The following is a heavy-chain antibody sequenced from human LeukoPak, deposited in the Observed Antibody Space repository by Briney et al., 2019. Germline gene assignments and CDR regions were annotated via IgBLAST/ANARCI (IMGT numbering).Heavy chain of an antibody. J-gene: IGHJ4*02. CDR3: ARLSIIAAATID. Sequence: EASVKVSCKASGYTFTGYYMHWVRQAPGQGLEWMGRINPNSGGTNYAQKFQDRVTMTRDTSISTTYMELSRLRSDDTAVYYCARLSIIAAATIDWGQGTLVTVSS. D-gene: IGHD1-26*01. CDR1: GYTFTGYY. V-gene: IGHV1-2*06. CDR2: INPNSGGT.